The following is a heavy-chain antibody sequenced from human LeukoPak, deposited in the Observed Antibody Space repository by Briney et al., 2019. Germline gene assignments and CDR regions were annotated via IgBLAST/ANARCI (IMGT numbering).Heavy chain of an antibody. CDR3: ARGGNIVATINLFDY. V-gene: IGHV4-59*01. D-gene: IGHD5-12*01. CDR1: GGSISSYY. Sequence: SETLSLTCTVSGGSISSYYWSWIRQPPGKGLEWIGYIYYSGSTNYNPSLKSRVTISVDTSKNQFSLKLSSVTAADTAVYYCARGGNIVATINLFDYWGQGTLVTVSS. J-gene: IGHJ4*02. CDR2: IYYSGST.